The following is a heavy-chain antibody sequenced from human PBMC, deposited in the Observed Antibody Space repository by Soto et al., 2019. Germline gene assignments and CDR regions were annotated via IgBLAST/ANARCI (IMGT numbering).Heavy chain of an antibody. Sequence: SETLSLTYTVSGDSISSYYWTWIRQPPGKGLEWIGFIYNSGSTHYNPSLRSRVTISVDTSKDQFSLKLRSVTAADTAVYYCASMGYHYGSGSYPLDYWGQGTLVTSPQ. J-gene: IGHJ4*02. D-gene: IGHD3-10*01. CDR1: GDSISSYY. CDR3: ASMGYHYGSGSYPLDY. V-gene: IGHV4-59*08. CDR2: IYNSGST.